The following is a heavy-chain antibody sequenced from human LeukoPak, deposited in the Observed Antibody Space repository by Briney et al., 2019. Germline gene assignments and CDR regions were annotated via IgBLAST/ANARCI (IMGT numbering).Heavy chain of an antibody. J-gene: IGHJ4*02. CDR1: GGAFSGYY. D-gene: IGHD5-18*01. CDR3: PRRSLAVDTALVTD. CDR2: INHSVST. V-gene: IGHV4-34*01. Sequence: SETLSLTCAVYGGAFSGYYWSGIRQPPRKGLEWSWEINHSVSTHYNPSLKSLVTISVDTSKNQCSLKLSSVTAADTAVYSCPRRSLAVDTALVTDWGQGTLVTVSS.